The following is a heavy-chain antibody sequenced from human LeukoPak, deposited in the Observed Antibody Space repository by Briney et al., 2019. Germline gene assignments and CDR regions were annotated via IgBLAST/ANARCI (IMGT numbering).Heavy chain of an antibody. D-gene: IGHD1-26*01. CDR1: GFTFSSYA. CDR2: ISGSGGST. Sequence: PGGSLRLSCAASGFTFSSYAMSWVRQAPGKGLEWVSAISGSGGSTYYADSVKGRFTISRDNSKNTLYLQMNSLRAEDTAVYYCAKGFLIVGASSTSDRRIDKPLDYWGQGTLVTVSS. V-gene: IGHV3-23*01. J-gene: IGHJ4*02. CDR3: AKGFLIVGASSTSDRRIDKPLDY.